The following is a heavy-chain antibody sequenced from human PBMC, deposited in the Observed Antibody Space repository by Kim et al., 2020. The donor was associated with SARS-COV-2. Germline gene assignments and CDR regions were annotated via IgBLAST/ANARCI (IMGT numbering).Heavy chain of an antibody. CDR2: IYYSGST. CDR1: GGSISSYY. V-gene: IGHV4-59*13. Sequence: SETLSLTCTVSGGSISSYYWSWIRQPPGKGLEWIGYIYYSGSTNYNPSLKSRVTISVDTSKNQFSLKLSSVTAADTAVYYCARGTDRRDGYNYVEFDYWGQGTLVTVSS. CDR3: ARGTDRRDGYNYVEFDY. J-gene: IGHJ4*02. D-gene: IGHD5-12*01.